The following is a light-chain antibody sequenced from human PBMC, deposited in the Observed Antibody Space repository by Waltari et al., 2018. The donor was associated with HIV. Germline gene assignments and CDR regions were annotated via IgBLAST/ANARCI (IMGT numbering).Light chain of an antibody. Sequence: EIVMTQSPATLSLSPGERATLSCKASESVVNYLAWYQQTPGQAPGLLIYGASTTATGVAGGFSGNGSGTEFTLTINSLQPEDFAIYYCHQYKSRPYTFGQGTKLEI. J-gene: IGKJ2*01. V-gene: IGKV3-15*01. CDR2: GAS. CDR1: ESVVNY. CDR3: HQYKSRPYT.